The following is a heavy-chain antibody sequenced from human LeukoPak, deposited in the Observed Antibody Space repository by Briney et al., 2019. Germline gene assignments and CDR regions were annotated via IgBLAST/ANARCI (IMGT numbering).Heavy chain of an antibody. V-gene: IGHV1-69*04. CDR2: IIPILGIA. CDR3: ARGLGGWRNTRFPRGPFGY. D-gene: IGHD3-3*01. CDR1: GGTFSSYA. Sequence: SVKVSCKASGGTFSSYAISWVRQAPRQGLEWMGRIIPILGIANYAQKFQGRVTITADKSTSTAYMELSSLRSEDTAVYYCARGLGGWRNTRFPRGPFGYWGQGTLVPVSS. J-gene: IGHJ4*02.